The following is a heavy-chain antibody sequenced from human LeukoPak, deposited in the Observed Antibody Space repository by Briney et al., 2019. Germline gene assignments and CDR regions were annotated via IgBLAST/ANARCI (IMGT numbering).Heavy chain of an antibody. CDR1: GFTFSNYS. CDR3: ARDSGGSSGYYHATTYYFDY. CDR2: ISSGSSTI. D-gene: IGHD3-22*01. Sequence: PGGSLRLSCAASGFTFSNYSLNWVRQAPGKGLEWVSYISSGSSTIYYADSVKGRFTISRDNSKNTLYLQMNSLRAEDTAVYYCARDSGGSSGYYHATTYYFDYWGQGTLVTVSS. J-gene: IGHJ4*02. V-gene: IGHV3-48*01.